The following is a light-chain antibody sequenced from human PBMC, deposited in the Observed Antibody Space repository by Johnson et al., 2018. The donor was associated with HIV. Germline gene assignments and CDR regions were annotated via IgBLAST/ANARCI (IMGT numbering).Light chain of an antibody. CDR1: SSNIGNNY. CDR3: GTWDNSLSTGAV. CDR2: ENN. J-gene: IGLJ1*01. Sequence: QSLLTQPPSVSAAPGQKVTISCSGSSSNIGNNYVSWYQQFPGTAPKLLIYENNKRPSGIPYRFSGSKSGTSATLGITGLQTGDEADYYCGTWDNSLSTGAVFGTGTKGTVL. V-gene: IGLV1-51*02.